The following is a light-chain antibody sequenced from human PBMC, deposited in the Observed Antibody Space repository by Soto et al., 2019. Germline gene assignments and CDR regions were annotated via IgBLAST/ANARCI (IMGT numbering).Light chain of an antibody. J-gene: IGLJ1*01. Sequence: HSVLSEHASVSGSPGQSITISCTGTSSDVGDYPYVSWYQQHPGEVPKLIIYEVTNRPSGVTSRFSGSKSENTASLTISGLQAEDEADYYCSSYSATNTLVFGGGTKVT. CDR1: SSDVGDYPY. CDR2: EVT. CDR3: SSYSATNTLV. V-gene: IGLV2-14*01.